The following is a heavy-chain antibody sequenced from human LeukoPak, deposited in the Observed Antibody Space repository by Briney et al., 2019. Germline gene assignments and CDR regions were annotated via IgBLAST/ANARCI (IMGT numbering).Heavy chain of an antibody. CDR3: ARDHVSSWYRVVNAFDI. J-gene: IGHJ3*02. D-gene: IGHD6-13*01. CDR1: GGTFSSYA. Sequence: SVKVSCKASGGTFSSYAISWVRQAPGQGLEWMGGIIPIFGTANYAQKFQGRVTITADESTSTAYMELSSLRSEDTAVYYCARDHVSSWYRVVNAFDIWGQGTMVTVSS. CDR2: IIPIFGTA. V-gene: IGHV1-69*13.